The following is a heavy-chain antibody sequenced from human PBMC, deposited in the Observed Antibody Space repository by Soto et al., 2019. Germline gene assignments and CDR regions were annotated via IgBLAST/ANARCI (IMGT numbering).Heavy chain of an antibody. CDR2: IIPILGIA. CDR1: GGTFSSYT. CDR3: AGCSGGSCYRDNWFDP. D-gene: IGHD2-15*01. Sequence: QVQLVQSGAEVKKPGSSVKVSCKASGGTFSSYTISWVRQAPGQGLEWMGRIIPILGIANYAQKFQGRVTITXXKXTXXAYMELSSLRSEDTAVYYCAGCSGGSCYRDNWFDPWGQGTLVTVSS. V-gene: IGHV1-69*02. J-gene: IGHJ5*02.